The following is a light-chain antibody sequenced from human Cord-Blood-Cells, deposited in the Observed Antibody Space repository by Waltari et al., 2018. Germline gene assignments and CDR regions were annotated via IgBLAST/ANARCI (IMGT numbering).Light chain of an antibody. Sequence: DIQMTQSPSSLSASVGDRVTISCRASQNISSYLNWYQQKPGKAPKLLIYAASSLQSGVPSRFSGSGSGTDFTLTISSLQPEDFATYYCQQSYSTPLNTFGQGTKVEIK. CDR1: QNISSY. V-gene: IGKV1-39*01. J-gene: IGKJ1*01. CDR3: QQSYSTPLNT. CDR2: AAS.